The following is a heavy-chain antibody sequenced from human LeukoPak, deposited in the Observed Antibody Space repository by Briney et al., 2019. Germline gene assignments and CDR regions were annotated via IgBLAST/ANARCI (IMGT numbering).Heavy chain of an antibody. J-gene: IGHJ5*02. CDR2: INHSGST. CDR1: GVAFSCYY. D-gene: IGHD6-13*01. V-gene: IGHV4-34*01. CDR3: ATPFSSSWGYNWFDP. Sequence: PSETLSLTCAVYGVAFSCYYLNWIRQPPGKGLEWIGEINHSGSTNYNPSLKSRVTISVDTSKNQFSLKLSSVNAADTAVYYCATPFSSSWGYNWFDPWGQGTLVTVSS.